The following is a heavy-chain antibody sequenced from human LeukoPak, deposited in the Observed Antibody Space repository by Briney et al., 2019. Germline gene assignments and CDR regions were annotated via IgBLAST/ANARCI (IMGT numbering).Heavy chain of an antibody. CDR1: GFTFSRYG. V-gene: IGHV3-30*02. Sequence: GGSLRLSCAASGFTFSRYGIHWVRQAPGKGLEWVSFIRYDGNNRYYADSMKGRLTISRDNSKNTVYLQMDSLRAEDTAVYYCAKGAYYYDSSGYFDYWGQGTLVTVSS. D-gene: IGHD3-22*01. CDR2: IRYDGNNR. CDR3: AKGAYYYDSSGYFDY. J-gene: IGHJ4*02.